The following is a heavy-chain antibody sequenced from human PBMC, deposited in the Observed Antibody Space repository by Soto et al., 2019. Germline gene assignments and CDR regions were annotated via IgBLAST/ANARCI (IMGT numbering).Heavy chain of an antibody. Sequence: EVQLVESGGGLVKPGGSLRLSCAASGFTFSNAWMNWVRQAPGKGLEWVGRIKSKTDGGTTDYAAPVKGRFTISRDDSKNTMYLQMNSLKTEDTAVYYCTTLSFYWLLYLDAFDIWCEGTMVTDS. CDR2: IKSKTDGGTT. CDR3: TTLSFYWLLYLDAFDI. CDR1: GFTFSNAW. J-gene: IGHJ3*02. D-gene: IGHD3-9*01. V-gene: IGHV3-15*07.